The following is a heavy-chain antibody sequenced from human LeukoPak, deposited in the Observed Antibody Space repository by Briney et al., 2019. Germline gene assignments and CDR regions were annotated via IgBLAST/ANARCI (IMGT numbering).Heavy chain of an antibody. D-gene: IGHD3-22*01. V-gene: IGHV1-46*01. J-gene: IGHJ5*02. CDR2: INPSGGST. CDR3: ARGILPYYYDSSGYYYNWFDP. CDR1: GYTFTSYY. Sequence: ASVKVSCKASGYTFTSYYMHWVRQAPGQGLEWMGIINPSGGSTSYAQKFQGRVTKTRDTSTSTVYMELSSLRSEDTAVYYCARGILPYYYDSSGYYYNWFDPWGQGTLVTVSS.